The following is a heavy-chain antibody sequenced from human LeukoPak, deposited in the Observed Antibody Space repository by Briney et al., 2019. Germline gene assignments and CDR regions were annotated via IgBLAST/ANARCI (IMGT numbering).Heavy chain of an antibody. CDR2: IKQDGSEK. Sequence: GGSLRLSCAASGFTFSSYWMSWVRQAPGKGLEWVANIKQDGSEKYYVDSVKGRFTISRDNAKDSLYLQMNSLRAEDTAVYCCARRRGGGAAGKDWFDPWGQGTLVTVSS. V-gene: IGHV3-7*03. J-gene: IGHJ5*02. CDR3: ARRRGGGAAGKDWFDP. CDR1: GFTFSSYW. D-gene: IGHD6-13*01.